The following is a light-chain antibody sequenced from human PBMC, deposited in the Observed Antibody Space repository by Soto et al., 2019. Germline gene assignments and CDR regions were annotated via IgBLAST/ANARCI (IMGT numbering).Light chain of an antibody. CDR3: SSYTTSNTLV. V-gene: IGLV2-14*01. Sequence: QSALTQPASVSGSPGQSITISCTGTSSDVGAYTYVSWYQQHPGKAPKLMIFEVSDRPSGVSNRFSGSKSGNTASLTTAGRQAEDEADYYCSSYTTSNTLVFGGGTKVTVL. CDR2: EVS. J-gene: IGLJ2*01. CDR1: SSDVGAYTY.